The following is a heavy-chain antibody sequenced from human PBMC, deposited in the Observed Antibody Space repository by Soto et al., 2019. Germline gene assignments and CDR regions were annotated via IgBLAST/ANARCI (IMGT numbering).Heavy chain of an antibody. CDR3: AKDAPPVWGSYRYTERGFDD. CDR2: ISYDGSNK. D-gene: IGHD3-16*02. CDR1: GFTFSSYG. J-gene: IGHJ4*02. Sequence: QVQLVESGGGVVQPGRSLRLSCAASGFTFSSYGMHWVRQAPGKGLEWVAVISYDGSNKYYADSVKGRFTISRDNSKNTLYLQMNSLRAEDTAVYYCAKDAPPVWGSYRYTERGFDDWGQGTLVTVSS. V-gene: IGHV3-30*18.